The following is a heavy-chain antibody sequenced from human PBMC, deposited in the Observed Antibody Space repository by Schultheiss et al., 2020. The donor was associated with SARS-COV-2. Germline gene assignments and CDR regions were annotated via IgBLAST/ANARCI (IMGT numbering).Heavy chain of an antibody. CDR1: GGAISSSSHY. V-gene: IGHV4-61*01. CDR2: IYYSGST. CDR3: ARDRRWFGRRNWFDP. Sequence: SETLSLTCTVSGGAISSSSHYWGWARQPPGKGLEWIGYIYYSGSTNYNPSLKSRVTISVDTSKNQFSLKLSSVTAADTAVYYCARDRRWFGRRNWFDPWGQGTLVTVSS. J-gene: IGHJ5*02. D-gene: IGHD3-10*01.